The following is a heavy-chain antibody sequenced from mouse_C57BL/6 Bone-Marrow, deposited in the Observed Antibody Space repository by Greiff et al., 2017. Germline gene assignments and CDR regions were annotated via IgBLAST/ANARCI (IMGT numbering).Heavy chain of an antibody. V-gene: IGHV14-4*01. CDR3: TTSYGYEDYFDY. CDR2: IDPENGDT. J-gene: IGHJ2*01. D-gene: IGHD2-2*01. Sequence: VQLQQSGAELVRPGASVKLSCTASGFNIKDDYMHWVKQRPEQGLEWIGWIDPENGDTEYASKFQGKATITADTSSNTAYLQLSSLTSEDTAVYYCTTSYGYEDYFDYWGQGTTLTVSS. CDR1: GFNIKDDY.